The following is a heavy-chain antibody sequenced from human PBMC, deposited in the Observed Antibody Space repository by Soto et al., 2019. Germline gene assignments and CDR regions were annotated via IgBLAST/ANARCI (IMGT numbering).Heavy chain of an antibody. CDR2: MRGSGSSI. Sequence: EAQLLESGGGLVQPGESLTLSCVASHFAFNIDAMTWVRQAPGKGLEWVSSMRGSGSSIYNADSVKGRFTITRDKYKKTLYLQMNSLRAEDTAVYWCARDNWNGAYYGLDVWGQGTTVTVS. CDR1: HFAFNIDA. D-gene: IGHD1-20*01. CDR3: ARDNWNGAYYGLDV. J-gene: IGHJ6*02. V-gene: IGHV3-23*01.